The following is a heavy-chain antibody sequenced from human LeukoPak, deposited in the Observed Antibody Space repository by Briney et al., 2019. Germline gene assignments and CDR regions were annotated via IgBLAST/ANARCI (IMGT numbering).Heavy chain of an antibody. Sequence: GGSLRLSCAASGFTFDDYAMHWVRQAPGKGLEWVSGISWNSGSIGYADSVKGRFTISRDNAKNSLYLQMNSLRAEDTALYYCARDIFTGIAAAGIFDYWGQGTLVTVSS. CDR1: GFTFDDYA. J-gene: IGHJ4*02. D-gene: IGHD6-13*01. V-gene: IGHV3-9*01. CDR3: ARDIFTGIAAAGIFDY. CDR2: ISWNSGSI.